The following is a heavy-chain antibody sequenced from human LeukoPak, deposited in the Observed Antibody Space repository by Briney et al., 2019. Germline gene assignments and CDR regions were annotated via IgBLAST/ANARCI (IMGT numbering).Heavy chain of an antibody. J-gene: IGHJ4*02. CDR3: ARWGSTSCYDY. CDR2: ISTNGDSS. V-gene: IGHV3-64*02. D-gene: IGHD2-2*01. Sequence: GGSLRLSCAASGFTFSTYAMHWVRQAPGKGLEYVSAISTNGDSSYYADSVKGRFTISRDNSKNTLFLQMGSLRADDMAVYYCARWGSTSCYDYWGQGTLVTVSS. CDR1: GFTFSTYA.